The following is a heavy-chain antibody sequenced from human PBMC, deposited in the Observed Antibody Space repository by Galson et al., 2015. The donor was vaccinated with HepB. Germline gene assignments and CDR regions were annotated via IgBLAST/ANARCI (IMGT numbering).Heavy chain of an antibody. Sequence: QSGAEVKKPGESLRISCKGSEYSFTSYWISWVRQMPGKGLEWMGRIDPSDSYTNYSPSFQGHVTISADKSISTAYLQWSSLKASDTAMYYCARRWFGVKYYYDSSGYEPFDYWGQGTLVTVSS. CDR3: ARRWFGVKYYYDSSGYEPFDY. CDR1: EYSFTSYW. J-gene: IGHJ4*02. CDR2: IDPSDSYT. V-gene: IGHV5-10-1*01. D-gene: IGHD3-22*01.